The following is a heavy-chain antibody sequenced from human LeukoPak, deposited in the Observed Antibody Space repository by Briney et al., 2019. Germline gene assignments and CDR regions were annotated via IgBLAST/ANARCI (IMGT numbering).Heavy chain of an antibody. D-gene: IGHD2-15*01. J-gene: IGHJ4*02. CDR1: GGSISSSSYY. CDR2: IYWDDDK. CDR3: ARRVVVATFDY. Sequence: TLSLTCTVSGGSISSSSYYWGWIRQPPGKALEWLALIYWDDDKRYSPSLKSRLTITKDTSKNQVVLTMTNMDPVDTAIHYCARRVVVATFDYCGQGTLVTVSS. V-gene: IGHV2-5*02.